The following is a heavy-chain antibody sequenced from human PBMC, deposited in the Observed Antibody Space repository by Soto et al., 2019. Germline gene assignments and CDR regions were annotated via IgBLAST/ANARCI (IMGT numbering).Heavy chain of an antibody. Sequence: SETLPLTCTGSGGSIGSSSYYWGWIRQPPWKGLEWIGSIYYSGSTYYNPSLKSRVTISVDTSKNQFSLKLSSVTAADTAVYYCARHLITMVRGVSPYFDYWGQGTLVTVSS. V-gene: IGHV4-39*01. CDR2: IYYSGST. CDR3: ARHLITMVRGVSPYFDY. CDR1: GGSIGSSSYY. J-gene: IGHJ4*02. D-gene: IGHD3-10*01.